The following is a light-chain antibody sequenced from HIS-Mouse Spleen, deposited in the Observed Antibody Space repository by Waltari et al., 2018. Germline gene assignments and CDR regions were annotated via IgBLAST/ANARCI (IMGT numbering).Light chain of an antibody. J-gene: IGKJ2*01. Sequence: IVMTQSPATLSVSPGERATLSCRASQCVSSNLAWYQQKPGQAPRLLIYGASTRATGIPARFSGSGSGTEFTLTISSLQSEDFAVYYCQQYNNWPPYTFGQGTKLEIK. CDR2: GAS. CDR3: QQYNNWPPYT. V-gene: IGKV3-15*01. CDR1: QCVSSN.